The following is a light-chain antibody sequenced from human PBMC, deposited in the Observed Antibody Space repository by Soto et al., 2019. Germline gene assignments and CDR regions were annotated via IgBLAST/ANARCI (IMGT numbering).Light chain of an antibody. Sequence: ERVLTQSPGTLSLSPGERATLSCRASQSVSSSYLAWYQQKPGQAPRLLIYGASSRATGIPDRFSGSGSGTDFTLTISRLEPEDFAVYYCQQYGSSIFTFGPGTKVDIK. V-gene: IGKV3-20*01. CDR1: QSVSSSY. CDR3: QQYGSSIFT. CDR2: GAS. J-gene: IGKJ3*01.